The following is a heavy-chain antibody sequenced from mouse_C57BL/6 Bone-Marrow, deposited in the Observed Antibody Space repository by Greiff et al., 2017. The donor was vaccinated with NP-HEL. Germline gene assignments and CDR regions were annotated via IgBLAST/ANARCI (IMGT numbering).Heavy chain of an antibody. CDR2: IYPRDGST. CDR1: GYTFTSYD. J-gene: IGHJ3*01. D-gene: IGHD3-2*02. CDR3: ARGHSSGSFAY. V-gene: IGHV1-85*01. Sequence: QVQLKQSGPELVKPGASVKLSCKASGYTFTSYDINWVKQRPGQGLEWIGWIYPRDGSTKYNEKFKGKATLTVDTSSSTAYMELHSLTSEDSAVYFCARGHSSGSFAYWGQGTLVTVSA.